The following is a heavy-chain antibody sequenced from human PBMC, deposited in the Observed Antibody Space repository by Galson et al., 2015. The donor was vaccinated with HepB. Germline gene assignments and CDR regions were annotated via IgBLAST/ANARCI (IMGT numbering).Heavy chain of an antibody. CDR2: IYMSGST. V-gene: IGHV4-4*07. D-gene: IGHD3-10*02. CDR3: ARDGEDRQVLQYVPFDY. J-gene: IGHJ4*02. Sequence: LSLTCSVSGGSIRSYYWNWIRQPAGKGLEWIGRIYMSGSTNYNPSLKSRVTMSVDTSKNQFSLKLSSVTAADTAVYYCARDGEDRQVLQYVPFDYWGQGILVTVSS. CDR1: GGSIRSYY.